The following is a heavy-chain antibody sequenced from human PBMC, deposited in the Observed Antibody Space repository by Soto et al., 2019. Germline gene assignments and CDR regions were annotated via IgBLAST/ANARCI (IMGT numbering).Heavy chain of an antibody. CDR1: GFTFSSYG. V-gene: IGHV3-33*01. Sequence: AGGSLRLSCAASGFTFSSYGMHWVRQAPGKGLEWVAVIWYDGGNKYYADSVKGRFTISRDNSKNTLYLQMNSLRAEDTAVYYCARDRGIAAATDAFDIWGQGTMVTVSS. J-gene: IGHJ3*02. CDR2: IWYDGGNK. D-gene: IGHD6-13*01. CDR3: ARDRGIAAATDAFDI.